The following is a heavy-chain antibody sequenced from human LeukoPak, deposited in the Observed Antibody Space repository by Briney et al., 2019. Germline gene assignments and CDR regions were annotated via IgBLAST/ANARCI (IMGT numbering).Heavy chain of an antibody. Sequence: PSETLSLTCTVSGGSISTFYWSWLRQPPGKGLEWIGYIFQTGHSNYNPSLKSRVAISVDTSKNQFSLKLSSVTAADTAVYYCARGRNYYDSSGYWFGENAFDIWGQGTMVTVSS. CDR2: IFQTGHS. V-gene: IGHV4-59*12. CDR3: ARGRNYYDSSGYWFGENAFDI. J-gene: IGHJ3*02. CDR1: GGSISTFY. D-gene: IGHD3-22*01.